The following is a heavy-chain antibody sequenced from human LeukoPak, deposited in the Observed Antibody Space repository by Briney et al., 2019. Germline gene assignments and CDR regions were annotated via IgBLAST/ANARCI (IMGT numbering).Heavy chain of an antibody. CDR3: ARGRAAAGTNWFDP. Sequence: SETLSLTCTVSGGSISSGGYYWSWIRQPPGKGLEWIGYIYHSGSTYYNPSLKSRVTMSVDTSKNQFSLKLSSVTAADTAVYYCARGRAAAGTNWFDPWGQGTLVTVSS. CDR1: GGSISSGGYY. J-gene: IGHJ5*02. V-gene: IGHV4-30-2*01. D-gene: IGHD6-13*01. CDR2: IYHSGST.